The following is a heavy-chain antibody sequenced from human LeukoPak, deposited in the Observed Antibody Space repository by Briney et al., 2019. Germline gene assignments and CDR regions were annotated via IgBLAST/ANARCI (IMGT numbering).Heavy chain of an antibody. J-gene: IGHJ5*02. CDR3: ARVTTVTTYFRFDP. CDR2: IYYSGST. CDR1: GGSISSYY. D-gene: IGHD4-11*01. Sequence: SETLSLTCTVSGGSISSYYWSWIRQPPRKGLEFIVYIYYSGSTNYNPSLKSRVTISVDTSKYQFSLKLRSVTAAATAVYYCARVTTVTTYFRFDPWGQGTLVTVSS. V-gene: IGHV4-59*01.